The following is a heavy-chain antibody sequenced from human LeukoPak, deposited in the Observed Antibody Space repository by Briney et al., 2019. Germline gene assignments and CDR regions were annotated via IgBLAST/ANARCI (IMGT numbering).Heavy chain of an antibody. Sequence: SETLSLTCTVSGGSISSSSYYWGWIRQPPGKGLEWIGSIYYSGSTYYNPSLKSRVTISVDTSKNQFSLKLSSVTAADTAVYYCARDGANVDYWGQGTLVTVSS. CDR1: GGSISSSSYY. V-gene: IGHV4-39*07. CDR2: IYYSGST. CDR3: ARDGANVDY. J-gene: IGHJ4*02. D-gene: IGHD1-26*01.